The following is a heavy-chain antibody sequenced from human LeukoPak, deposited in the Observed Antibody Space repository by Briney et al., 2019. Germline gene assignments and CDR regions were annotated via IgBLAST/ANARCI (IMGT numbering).Heavy chain of an antibody. CDR1: GFTFSSHW. Sequence: PGGSLRLSCAASGFTFSSHWMNWVRQAPGKGLEWVANIKQDGSEKYYVDSVKGRFTISRDNAKNSLYLQMNSLRAEDTAVYYCARELDGTSGWSVYFDYWGQGTLVTVSS. D-gene: IGHD6-19*01. V-gene: IGHV3-7*01. CDR2: IKQDGSEK. J-gene: IGHJ4*02. CDR3: ARELDGTSGWSVYFDY.